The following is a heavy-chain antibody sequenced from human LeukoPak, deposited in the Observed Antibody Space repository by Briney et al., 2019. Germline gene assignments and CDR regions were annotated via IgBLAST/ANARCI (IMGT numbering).Heavy chain of an antibody. CDR1: GGSISSCGYS. J-gene: IGHJ5*02. D-gene: IGHD3-9*01. CDR2: IYHSGST. Sequence: SQTLSLTCAVSGGSISSCGYSWSWIRQPPGKGLEWIGHIYHSGSTYYNPSLKSRVTISVDSSKNQFSLKLSCVTAADTAVYYCARGLLSGDILTGYYTKFGDNWFDPWGQGTLVTVSS. CDR3: ARGLLSGDILTGYYTKFGDNWFDP. V-gene: IGHV4-30-2*01.